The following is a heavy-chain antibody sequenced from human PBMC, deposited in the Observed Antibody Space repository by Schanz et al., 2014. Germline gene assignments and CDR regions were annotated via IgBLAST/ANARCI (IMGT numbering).Heavy chain of an antibody. CDR3: ARAPTAYCSDTSGLATPFDY. J-gene: IGHJ4*02. CDR2: INPSGGGT. CDR1: GYTFVSYS. V-gene: IGHV1-46*03. Sequence: QVQLVQSGAEVKKPGASVKASCKASGYTFVSYSMHWVRQAPGQGLEWMGIINPSGGGTSYALRFQDRVAVTRDASRSTVYMELSSLRSENTAVYYCARAPTAYCSDTSGLATPFDYWGQGTLVTVSS. D-gene: IGHD2-2*01.